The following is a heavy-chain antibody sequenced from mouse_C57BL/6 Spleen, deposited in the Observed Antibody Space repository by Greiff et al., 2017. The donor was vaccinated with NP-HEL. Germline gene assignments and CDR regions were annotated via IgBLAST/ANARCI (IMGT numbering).Heavy chain of an antibody. CDR1: GFSFNTYA. CDR2: IRSKSNNYAT. CDR3: VRQNYWDPFFDY. J-gene: IGHJ2*01. Sequence: EVKLVESGGGLVQPKGSLKLSCAASGFSFNTYAMNWVRQAPGKGLEWVARIRSKSNNYATYYADSVKDRFTISRDDSESMLYLQMNNLKTEDTAMYYCVRQNYWDPFFDYWGQGTTLTVSS. D-gene: IGHD4-1*01. V-gene: IGHV10-1*01.